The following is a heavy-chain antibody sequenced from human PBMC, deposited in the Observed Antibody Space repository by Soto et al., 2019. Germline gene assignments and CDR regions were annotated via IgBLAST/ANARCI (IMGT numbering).Heavy chain of an antibody. CDR2: ISGSGGSK. Sequence: GGSRRLACAASGFTFSNYGMTWVRQAPGKGLGWVAVISGSGGSKYYADSVKGRFTISRDNSGNTLDLQMNSLRAEDTALYYCAKGPPVGANSWYFDPWGQGTLVTVSS. CDR1: GFTFSNYG. V-gene: IGHV3-23*01. J-gene: IGHJ5*02. D-gene: IGHD1-26*01. CDR3: AKGPPVGANSWYFDP.